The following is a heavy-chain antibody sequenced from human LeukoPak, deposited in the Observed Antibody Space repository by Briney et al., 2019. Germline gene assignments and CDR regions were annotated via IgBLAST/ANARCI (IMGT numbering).Heavy chain of an antibody. Sequence: GESLRLSCVASAFSFTTHYMSWVRQAPGKGLEWVAIINPDGSEKSYVDSVKGRITISRDNSDNLLYLNMNNLRAEDTALYYCARDPAYGALDIWGQGTVVTVSS. V-gene: IGHV3-7*01. CDR2: INPDGSEK. CDR3: ARDPAYGALDI. CDR1: AFSFTTHY. D-gene: IGHD2-21*01. J-gene: IGHJ3*02.